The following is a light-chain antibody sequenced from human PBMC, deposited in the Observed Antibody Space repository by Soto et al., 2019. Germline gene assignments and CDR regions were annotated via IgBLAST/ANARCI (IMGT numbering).Light chain of an antibody. V-gene: IGLV2-14*01. J-gene: IGLJ1*01. Sequence: QSVLTQPASVSGSPGQSITISCTGTSSDVGGYNFVSWYQQHPGKAPKLMIYEVSNRPSGVSNRFSGSKSVNTASLTISGLQAEDEAEYYCSSHSSSSAYYVFGTGTKVTVL. CDR2: EVS. CDR3: SSHSSSSAYYV. CDR1: SSDVGGYNF.